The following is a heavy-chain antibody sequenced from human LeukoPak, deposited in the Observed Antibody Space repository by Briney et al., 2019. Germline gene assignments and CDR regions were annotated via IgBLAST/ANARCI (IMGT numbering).Heavy chain of an antibody. CDR1: GGSFSGYY. V-gene: IGHV4-34*01. Sequence: PSETLSLTCAVYGGSFSGYYWSWIRQPPGKGLDWIGEINHSGSTNYNPSLKSRVTISVDTFKNQFSLKLSSVTAADTAVYYCATQPPVLTYQWWFQHWGQGTLVTVSS. J-gene: IGHJ1*01. CDR3: ATQPPVLTYQWWFQH. CDR2: INHSGST. D-gene: IGHD2-15*01.